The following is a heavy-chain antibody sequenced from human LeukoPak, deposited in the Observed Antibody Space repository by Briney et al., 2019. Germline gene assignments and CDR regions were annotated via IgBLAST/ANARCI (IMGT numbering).Heavy chain of an antibody. CDR1: GFTFSSYS. D-gene: IGHD1-26*01. V-gene: IGHV3-21*01. J-gene: IGHJ4*02. CDR2: ISSSSSYI. Sequence: GGSLRLSCAASGFTFSSYSMNWVRQAPGKGLEWVSSISSSSSYIYYADSVKGRFTISRDNAKNSLYLQMNSLRAEDTAVYYCARVDRGSYLMFYYVDYWGQGTLVTVSS. CDR3: ARVDRGSYLMFYYVDY.